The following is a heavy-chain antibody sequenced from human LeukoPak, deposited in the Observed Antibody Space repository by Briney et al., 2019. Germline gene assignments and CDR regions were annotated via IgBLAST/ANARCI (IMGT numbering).Heavy chain of an antibody. CDR1: GVSISSGGYY. D-gene: IGHD4/OR15-4a*01. Sequence: PSQTLSLTCTVSGVSISSGGYYWSWIRQHPGKGLEWIGYIYYSGSTYYNPSLKSRVTISVDTSKNQFSLKLSSVTAADTAVCYCARDGAMGVPDWFDPWGQGTLVTVSS. V-gene: IGHV4-31*03. CDR3: ARDGAMGVPDWFDP. J-gene: IGHJ5*02. CDR2: IYYSGST.